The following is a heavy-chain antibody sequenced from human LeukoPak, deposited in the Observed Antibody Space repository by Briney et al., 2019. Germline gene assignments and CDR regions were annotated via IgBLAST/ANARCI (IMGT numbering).Heavy chain of an antibody. Sequence: GGSLRLSCAASGLTFSSYWMSWVRQAPGKGLEWVDNIKQDGSEKYYVDSVKGRFTISRDNAKNSLYLQMNSLRAEDTAVYYCARVEDSSGYYPFDYWGQGTLVTVSS. D-gene: IGHD3-22*01. CDR1: GLTFSSYW. CDR2: IKQDGSEK. CDR3: ARVEDSSGYYPFDY. V-gene: IGHV3-7*01. J-gene: IGHJ4*02.